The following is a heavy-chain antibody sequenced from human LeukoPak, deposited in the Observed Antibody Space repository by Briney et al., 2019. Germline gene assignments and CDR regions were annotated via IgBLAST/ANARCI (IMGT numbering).Heavy chain of an antibody. Sequence: SGGSLRLSCAASGFTFSSYSMNWVRQAPGKGLEWVSSISSSSSYIYYADSVKGRFTISRDNAKNSLYLQMNSLRAEDTAVYYCARGLYYYDSSGYSDAFDIWGQGTMVTVSS. CDR3: ARGLYYYDSSGYSDAFDI. D-gene: IGHD3-22*01. CDR1: GFTFSSYS. J-gene: IGHJ3*02. CDR2: ISSSSSYI. V-gene: IGHV3-21*01.